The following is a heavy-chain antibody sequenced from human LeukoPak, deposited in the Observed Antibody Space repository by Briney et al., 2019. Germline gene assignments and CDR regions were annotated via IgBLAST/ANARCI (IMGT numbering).Heavy chain of an antibody. CDR3: ARDQAVVTYWFDP. J-gene: IGHJ5*02. CDR2: ISAYNGNT. CDR1: RYTFSSYG. Sequence: GAGVKVSCMACRYTFSSYGISGVRQAPGQGGEWMGWISAYNGNTNSTQTLRGRVTMTTDTSTSTAYMELRSLRSNDTAVYYCARDQAVVTYWFDPWGQGTLVTVSS. V-gene: IGHV1-18*01. D-gene: IGHD4-23*01.